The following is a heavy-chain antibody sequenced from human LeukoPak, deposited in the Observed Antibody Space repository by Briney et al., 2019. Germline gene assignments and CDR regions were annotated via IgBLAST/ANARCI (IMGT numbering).Heavy chain of an antibody. CDR1: GFIFSSYS. Sequence: GGSLRLSCAASGFIFSSYSMSWVRQAPGKGLEWVSVIAGSGGNTYYADSVKGRFTISKDNSKNTVYLQMSSLRVDDTAVYYCAKAASSSWPSYYYGMDVWGQGTTVTVSS. J-gene: IGHJ6*02. CDR2: IAGSGGNT. D-gene: IGHD6-13*01. V-gene: IGHV3-23*01. CDR3: AKAASSSWPSYYYGMDV.